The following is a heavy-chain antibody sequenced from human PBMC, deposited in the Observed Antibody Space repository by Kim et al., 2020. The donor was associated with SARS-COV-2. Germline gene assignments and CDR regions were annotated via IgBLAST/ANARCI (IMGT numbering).Heavy chain of an antibody. CDR2: ISYSGST. D-gene: IGHD2-2*01. CDR3: AAEDCSSTSCYPPLNWFDP. V-gene: IGHV4-39*01. J-gene: IGHJ5*02. Sequence: SETLSLTCNVSGGSISSTTFYWGWIRQPPGKGLEWIGSISYSGSTYYNPSLKSRVTLSLDTSKSQFYLRLSSVTAADTAVYYCAAEDCSSTSCYPPLNWFDPWGQGTLVTVSS. CDR1: GGSISSTTFY.